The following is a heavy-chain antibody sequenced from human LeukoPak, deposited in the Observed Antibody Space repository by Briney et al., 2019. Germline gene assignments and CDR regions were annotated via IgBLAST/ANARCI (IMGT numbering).Heavy chain of an antibody. CDR3: AREGAPSLGAFDI. CDR1: GGSISSSNW. V-gene: IGHV4-4*02. CDR2: IYHSGST. D-gene: IGHD1-26*01. Sequence: PSETLSLTCAVSGGSISSSNWWSWVRQPPGKGLEWIGEIYHSGSTNYNPSLKSRVTISVDKSKNQFSLKLSSVTAADTAVYYCAREGAPSLGAFDIWGQGTMVTVSS. J-gene: IGHJ3*02.